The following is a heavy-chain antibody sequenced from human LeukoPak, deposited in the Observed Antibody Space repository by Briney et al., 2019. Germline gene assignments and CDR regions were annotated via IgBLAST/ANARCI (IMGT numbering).Heavy chain of an antibody. CDR2: IKQDGGEK. CDR3: AREWNYYGSGIMDV. Sequence: PGGSLRLSCAASGFTFSSYWRSWVRQAPGKGLEGVANIKQDGGEKYYVGSVKGRFTVSRDNAKNSLYLQMNSLRAEDTAVYYCAREWNYYGSGIMDVWGKGTTVTGSS. CDR1: GFTFSSYW. J-gene: IGHJ6*04. D-gene: IGHD3-10*01. V-gene: IGHV3-7*01.